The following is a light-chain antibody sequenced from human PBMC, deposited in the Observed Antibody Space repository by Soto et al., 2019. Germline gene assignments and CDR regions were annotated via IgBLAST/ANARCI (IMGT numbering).Light chain of an antibody. J-gene: IGLJ1*01. Sequence: QSFRTRPASVSGGPRQSITISCTGTSSDIGSYDLVSWYQQHPGTAPKLIIYEVTKRPSGVSTRFSGSKSGNTASLTISGFQAVDEADYYCCSFADFTYVFGTGTKVTVL. CDR1: SSDIGSYDL. CDR2: EVT. CDR3: CSFADFTYV. V-gene: IGLV2-23*02.